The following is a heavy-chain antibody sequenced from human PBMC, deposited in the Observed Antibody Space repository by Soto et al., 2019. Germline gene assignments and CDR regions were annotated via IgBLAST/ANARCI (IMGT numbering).Heavy chain of an antibody. V-gene: IGHV1-2*02. Sequence: ASVKVSCKASGYTFTGYYMHWVRQAPGQGLEWRGWINPNSGSTNYAQKFQGRVTMTRDTSISTAYMELSRLRSDDTAVYYCARRLVVVGRGAFDIWGQGTMVTVSS. CDR1: GYTFTGYY. D-gene: IGHD2-15*01. J-gene: IGHJ3*02. CDR2: INPNSGST. CDR3: ARRLVVVGRGAFDI.